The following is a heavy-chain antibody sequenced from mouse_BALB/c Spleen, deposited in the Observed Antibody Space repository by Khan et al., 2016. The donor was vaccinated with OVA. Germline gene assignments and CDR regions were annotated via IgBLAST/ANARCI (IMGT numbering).Heavy chain of an antibody. D-gene: IGHD3-1*01. Sequence: QVRLQQSGAELVKPGASVKLSCKASGYTFTGYNMYWVKQRHGQSLEWIGDIIPNNDGTNFNEKFKSKATLTVDKSSNTAYMQLSSLTSEDSAVYYCAREGYGGFAYWGQGTLVTVSA. CDR3: AREGYGGFAY. J-gene: IGHJ3*01. CDR1: GYTFTGYN. V-gene: IGHV1-53*01. CDR2: IIPNNDGT.